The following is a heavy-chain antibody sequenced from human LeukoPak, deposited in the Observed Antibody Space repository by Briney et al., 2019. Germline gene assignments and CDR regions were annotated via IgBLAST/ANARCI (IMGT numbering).Heavy chain of an antibody. V-gene: IGHV3-21*01. D-gene: IGHD3-3*01. CDR3: ARPRDRSITIFGVDRDAFDI. J-gene: IGHJ3*02. CDR1: GFTFDDYG. Sequence: PGGSLRLSCAASGFTFDDYGMSWVRQAPGKGLEWVSSISSSSSYIYYADSVKGRFTISRDNAKNSLYLQMNSLRAEDTAVYYCARPRDRSITIFGVDRDAFDIWGQGTMVTVSS. CDR2: ISSSSSYI.